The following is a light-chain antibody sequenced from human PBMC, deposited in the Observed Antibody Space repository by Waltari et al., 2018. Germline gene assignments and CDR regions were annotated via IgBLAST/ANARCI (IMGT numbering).Light chain of an antibody. Sequence: EIVLTQYPATQSLSPGERATLSCGASQSLSTSYFAWYQQKPGLAPRLLMYHASSRATGIPDRFSGSGAGTDFTLTISRLEPEDFAVYYCQYYDNSVITFGQGTRLEI. CDR3: QYYDNSVIT. CDR1: QSLSTSY. V-gene: IGKV3D-20*01. CDR2: HAS. J-gene: IGKJ5*01.